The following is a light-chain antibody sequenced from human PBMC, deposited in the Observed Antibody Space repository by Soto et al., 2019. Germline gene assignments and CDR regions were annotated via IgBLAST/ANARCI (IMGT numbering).Light chain of an antibody. CDR1: QSISNW. J-gene: IGKJ1*01. CDR2: KAS. Sequence: DIQMTQSPSTLSASVGDGVTITCRASQSISNWLAWYQQKPGKAPKLLIYKASSLESGVPSRFSGSGSETEFTLTISSLQPDDFATYYCQQYNSDSPWTFGQGTKVDIK. V-gene: IGKV1-5*03. CDR3: QQYNSDSPWT.